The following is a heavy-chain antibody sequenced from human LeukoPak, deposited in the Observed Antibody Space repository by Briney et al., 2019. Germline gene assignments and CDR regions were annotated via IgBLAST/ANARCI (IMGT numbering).Heavy chain of an antibody. Sequence: PGRSLRLSCAASGFTFSRYGMHWVRQAPGKGLEWVAVIWYDGSNKYYADSVKGRFTISRDNSKNTLFLHMNTLRAEDTAIYYCAKDRTVGASYWYFDLWGRGTLVTVSS. CDR1: GFTFSRYG. D-gene: IGHD1-26*01. CDR2: IWYDGSNK. CDR3: AKDRTVGASYWYFDL. V-gene: IGHV3-33*06. J-gene: IGHJ2*01.